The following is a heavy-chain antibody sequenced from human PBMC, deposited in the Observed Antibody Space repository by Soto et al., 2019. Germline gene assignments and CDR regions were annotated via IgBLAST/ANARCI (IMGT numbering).Heavy chain of an antibody. CDR1: GGTFSSYT. D-gene: IGHD5-12*01. J-gene: IGHJ4*02. CDR3: ARGISGGYSGYDQFDY. Sequence: ASVKVSCKASGGTFSSYTISWVRQAPGQGLEWMGRIIPILGIANYAQKFQGRVTITADKSTSTAYMELSSLRSEDTAVYYCARGISGGYSGYDQFDYWGQGTLVTVSS. V-gene: IGHV1-69*02. CDR2: IIPILGIA.